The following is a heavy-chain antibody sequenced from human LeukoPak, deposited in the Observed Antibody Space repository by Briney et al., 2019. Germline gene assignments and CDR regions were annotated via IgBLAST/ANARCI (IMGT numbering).Heavy chain of an antibody. CDR1: GFTFSRYG. CDR3: ARDHIVPTILFDY. J-gene: IGHJ4*02. CDR2: IKQDGSEK. D-gene: IGHD5-12*01. V-gene: IGHV3-7*01. Sequence: GGSLRLSCAASGFTFSRYGMHWLRQAPGTGLEWVANIKQDGSEKYYVDSVKGRFTISRDNAKNSLYLQMNSLRAEDTAVYYCARDHIVPTILFDYWGQGTLVTVSS.